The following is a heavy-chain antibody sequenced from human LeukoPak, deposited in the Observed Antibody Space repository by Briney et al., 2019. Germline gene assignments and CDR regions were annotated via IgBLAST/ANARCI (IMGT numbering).Heavy chain of an antibody. Sequence: GGSLRLSCAASGFTFSSYAMHWVRQAPGKGLEWVAVIPYDGSNKYYADSVKGRFTISRDNSKNTLYLQMNSLRAEDTAVYYCARDVDSSGYYYFGYWGQGTLVTVSS. J-gene: IGHJ4*02. CDR1: GFTFSSYA. D-gene: IGHD3-22*01. CDR2: IPYDGSNK. V-gene: IGHV3-30*04. CDR3: ARDVDSSGYYYFGY.